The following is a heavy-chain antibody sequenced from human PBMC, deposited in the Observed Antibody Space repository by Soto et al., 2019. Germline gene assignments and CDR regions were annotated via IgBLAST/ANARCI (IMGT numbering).Heavy chain of an antibody. J-gene: IGHJ4*02. CDR1: GASISTYF. V-gene: IGHV4-59*01. Sequence: SETLSLTCTVSGASISTYFWSWIRQPPGKGLEWIGYISYSGISNYNPSLKSRVTISEDTSTNQFSLKLSSVTAADTAVYFCASGYRYSFLYDYWGQGSLVTVSS. D-gene: IGHD5-12*01. CDR2: ISYSGIS. CDR3: ASGYRYSFLYDY.